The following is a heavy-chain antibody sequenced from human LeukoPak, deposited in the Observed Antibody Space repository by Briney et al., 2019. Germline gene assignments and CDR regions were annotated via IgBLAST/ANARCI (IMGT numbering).Heavy chain of an antibody. CDR1: GESFIGYF. Sequence: AETLSLTCAAFGESFIGYFWTWIRQPPGKRLKWIGDINHSGRINYNPSRRKLAFISVDTSNNQFSLNVTSVTAADTAVYYCARTSGFFDSSSSYHQNPYFFQFWGPGVLVTVSS. D-gene: IGHD3-22*01. J-gene: IGHJ4*02. CDR2: INHSGRI. CDR3: ARTSGFFDSSSSYHQNPYFFQF. V-gene: IGHV4-34*01.